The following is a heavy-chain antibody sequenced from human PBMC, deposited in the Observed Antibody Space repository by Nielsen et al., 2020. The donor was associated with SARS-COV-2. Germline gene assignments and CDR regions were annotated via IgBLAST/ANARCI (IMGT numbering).Heavy chain of an antibody. CDR3: TSSLVY. CDR1: GFTFSSYS. J-gene: IGHJ4*02. Sequence: GGSLRLSCAASGFTFSSYSMNWFRQAPGKGLEWVGFIRSKAYGGTTEYAASVKGRFTISRDDSKSIAYLQMNSLKTEDTAVYYCTSSLVYWGQGTLVTVSS. V-gene: IGHV3-49*03. D-gene: IGHD1-26*01. CDR2: IRSKAYGGTT.